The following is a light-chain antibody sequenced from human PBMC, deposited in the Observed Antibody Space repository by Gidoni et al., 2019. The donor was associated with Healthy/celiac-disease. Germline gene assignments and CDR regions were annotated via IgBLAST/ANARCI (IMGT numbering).Light chain of an antibody. CDR1: SSDVGGYNY. CDR2: DVS. CDR3: SSYTSSSTWV. J-gene: IGLJ3*02. Sequence: QSALTQPASVSGSPGQSITISCTGTSSDVGGYNYVSWYQQHPGKAPKLMIYDVSNRPSGVSKRFSGSKSGNTASLTISGLQAEDEADYYCSSYTSSSTWVFGGGTKLTGL. V-gene: IGLV2-14*01.